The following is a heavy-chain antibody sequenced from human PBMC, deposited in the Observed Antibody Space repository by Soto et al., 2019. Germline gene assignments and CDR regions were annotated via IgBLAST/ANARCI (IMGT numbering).Heavy chain of an antibody. CDR1: GFTFSSYA. CDR3: ALGWYSGPHYYYYGMDV. D-gene: IGHD1-26*01. V-gene: IGHV3-23*01. CDR2: ISGSGGST. Sequence: GGSLRLSCAASGFTFSSYAMSWVRQAPGKGLEWVSAISGSGGSTYYADSVKGRFTISRDNSKNTLYLQMNSLRAEDTAVYYCALGWYSGPHYYYYGMDVWGQGTTVTVSS. J-gene: IGHJ6*02.